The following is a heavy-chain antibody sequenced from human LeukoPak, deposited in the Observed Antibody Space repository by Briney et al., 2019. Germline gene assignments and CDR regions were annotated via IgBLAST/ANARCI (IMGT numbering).Heavy chain of an antibody. D-gene: IGHD6-13*01. J-gene: IGHJ4*02. Sequence: SETLSLTCTVSGGSISSYYWSWIRQPAGKGLEWIGRIYTSGSTNYNPSLKGRVTMSVDTSKNQFSLKLSSVTAADTAVYYCARGLAYSSSWYYFDYWGQGTLVTVSS. CDR1: GGSISSYY. V-gene: IGHV4-4*07. CDR3: ARGLAYSSSWYYFDY. CDR2: IYTSGST.